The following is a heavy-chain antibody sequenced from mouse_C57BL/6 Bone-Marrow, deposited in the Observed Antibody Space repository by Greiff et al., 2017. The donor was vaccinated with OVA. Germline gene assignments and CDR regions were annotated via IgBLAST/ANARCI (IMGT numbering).Heavy chain of an antibody. CDR3: ARSPFAY. J-gene: IGHJ3*01. V-gene: IGHV1-81*01. CDR2: IYPRSGNT. Sequence: QVQLKESGAELARPGASVKLSCKASGYTFTSYGISWVKQRTGQGLEWIGEIYPRSGNTYYNEKFKGKATLTPDKSSSTAYMELRSLTSEDSAVYFCARSPFAYWGQGTLVTVSA. CDR1: GYTFTSYG.